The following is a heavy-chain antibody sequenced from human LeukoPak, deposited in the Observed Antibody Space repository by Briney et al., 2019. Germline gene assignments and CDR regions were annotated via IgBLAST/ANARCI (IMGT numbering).Heavy chain of an antibody. D-gene: IGHD1-26*01. Sequence: GGSLRLSCAASGFTFSTYAMHWVRQAPGKGLEWVAVIPYDGSNKYYADSVKGRFTISRENSKIRLYLQMNSLRAEDTAVYYCARVRSGSHWRGKYYYYHYMDVWGKGTTVTVSS. CDR1: GFTFSTYA. J-gene: IGHJ6*03. CDR3: ARVRSGSHWRGKYYYYHYMDV. V-gene: IGHV3-30*04. CDR2: IPYDGSNK.